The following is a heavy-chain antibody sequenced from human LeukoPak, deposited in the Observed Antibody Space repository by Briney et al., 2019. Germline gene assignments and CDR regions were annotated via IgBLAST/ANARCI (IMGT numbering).Heavy chain of an antibody. Sequence: PGGSLRLSCAASGFTVSSNYMSWVRQAPGKGLEWVSVIYSGGSTYYADSVKGRFTISRDNSKNTLYLQMNNLRAEDTAVYYCARYSSSWYSPFDYWGQGTLVTVSS. CDR1: GFTVSSNY. J-gene: IGHJ4*02. CDR3: ARYSSSWYSPFDY. D-gene: IGHD6-13*01. V-gene: IGHV3-53*01. CDR2: IYSGGST.